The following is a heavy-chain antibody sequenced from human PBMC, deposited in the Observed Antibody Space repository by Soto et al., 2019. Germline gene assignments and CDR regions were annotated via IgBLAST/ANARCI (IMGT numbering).Heavy chain of an antibody. J-gene: IGHJ4*02. Sequence: SLRLSCAASGFTFSSYGMHWVRQAPGKGLEWVAVISYDGSNKYYADSVKGRFTISRDNSKNTLYLQMNSLRAEDTAVYYCAKDANDYPFDYWGQGTLVTVSS. D-gene: IGHD1-1*01. CDR2: ISYDGSNK. CDR3: AKDANDYPFDY. V-gene: IGHV3-30*18. CDR1: GFTFSSYG.